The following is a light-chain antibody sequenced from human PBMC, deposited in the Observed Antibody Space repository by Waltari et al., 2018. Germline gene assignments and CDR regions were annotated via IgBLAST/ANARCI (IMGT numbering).Light chain of an antibody. CDR2: VNSDASH. Sequence: QLVLTQSPSASASLGASVKLTCTLSSWHSSNIVAWHQQQPEKGPRFLMKVNSDASHSKGDEIPDRLSDSSSGAERYLTISTVQAEDEAVYYCQTGGHGKWVCGGGTKLTVL. V-gene: IGLV4-69*02. J-gene: IGLJ3*02. CDR1: SWHSSNI. CDR3: QTGGHGKWV.